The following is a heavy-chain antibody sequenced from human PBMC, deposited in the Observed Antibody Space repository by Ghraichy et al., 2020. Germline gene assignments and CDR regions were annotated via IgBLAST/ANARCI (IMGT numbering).Heavy chain of an antibody. Sequence: GESLNISCKASGYTFTSYYIAWVRQMAGKGLEWVGIIYPGDSDTKYSPSVQGQVLISADKFTNTAYLHWGSLTASDTAIYFCARQRRSGRASMDAFDFWGQGTRVTVSS. CDR1: GYTFTSYY. J-gene: IGHJ3*01. CDR2: IYPGDSDT. CDR3: ARQRRSGRASMDAFDF. D-gene: IGHD3-10*01. V-gene: IGHV5-51*01.